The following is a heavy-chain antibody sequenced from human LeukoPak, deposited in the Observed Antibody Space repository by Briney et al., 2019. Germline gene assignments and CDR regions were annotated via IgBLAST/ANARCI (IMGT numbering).Heavy chain of an antibody. J-gene: IGHJ3*02. D-gene: IGHD4-17*01. V-gene: IGHV3-73*01. CDR1: GFTVSSNY. CDR3: TRLFGDYGDYDAFDI. Sequence: GGSLRLSCAASGFTVSSNYMSWVRQAPGKGLEWVGRIRSKANSYATAYAASVKGRFTISRDDSKNTAYLQMNSLKTEDTAVYYCTRLFGDYGDYDAFDIWGQGTMVTVSS. CDR2: IRSKANSYAT.